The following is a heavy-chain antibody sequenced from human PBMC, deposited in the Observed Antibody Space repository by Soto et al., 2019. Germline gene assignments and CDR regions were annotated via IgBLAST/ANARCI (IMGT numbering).Heavy chain of an antibody. CDR1: GFTFSSYS. V-gene: IGHV3-21*01. Sequence: GSLRLSCAASGFTFSSYSMNWFRQAPGKGLEWVSSISSSSSYIYYADSVKGRFTISRDNAKNSLYLQMNSLRAEYTAVYYCARVGSSGWYFEHWGQGTLLTVSS. CDR2: ISSSSSYI. D-gene: IGHD6-19*01. J-gene: IGHJ4*02. CDR3: ARVGSSGWYFEH.